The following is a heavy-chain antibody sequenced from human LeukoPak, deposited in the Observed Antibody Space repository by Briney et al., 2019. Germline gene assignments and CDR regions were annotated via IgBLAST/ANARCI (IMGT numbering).Heavy chain of an antibody. CDR1: GFTFSSYA. Sequence: PGGSLRLSCAASGFTFSSYAMSWVRQAPGKGLEWVSAISGSGGSTYYADSVKGRFTISRDNSKNTLYLQMNSLRAEDTAVYYCAKEVPTSSSWYPSYFDYWGQGTLVTVSS. V-gene: IGHV3-23*01. J-gene: IGHJ4*02. CDR3: AKEVPTSSSWYPSYFDY. CDR2: ISGSGGST. D-gene: IGHD6-13*01.